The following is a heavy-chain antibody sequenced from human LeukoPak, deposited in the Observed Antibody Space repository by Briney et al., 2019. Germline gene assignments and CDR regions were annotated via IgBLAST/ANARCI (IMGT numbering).Heavy chain of an antibody. V-gene: IGHV3-74*01. CDR3: AHYDFWSGYKN. Sequence: PGGSLRLSCAASGFTFSSYWMHWVRHAPGKGLVWVSRINSDGSSTSYADSVKGRFTISRDNAKNTLYLQMNSLRAEDTAVYYCAHYDFWSGYKNWGQGTLVTVSS. CDR1: GFTFSSYW. J-gene: IGHJ4*02. D-gene: IGHD3-3*01. CDR2: INSDGSST.